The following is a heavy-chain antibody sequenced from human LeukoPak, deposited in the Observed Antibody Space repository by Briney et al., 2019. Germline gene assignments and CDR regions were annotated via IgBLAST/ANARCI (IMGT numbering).Heavy chain of an antibody. V-gene: IGHV1-2*02. CDR2: INPNLGGT. CDR1: GYTFTLYY. D-gene: IGHD5-12*01. Sequence: ASVKVSCKASGYTFTLYYIHWVRQAPGQGLEWMGWINPNLGGTNYAQKFQGRVTMTRDTSISTAYMELSRLTSDDTALYYCVRDKRIVALLRDTFDIWGQGTMVAVSS. CDR3: VRDKRIVALLRDTFDI. J-gene: IGHJ3*02.